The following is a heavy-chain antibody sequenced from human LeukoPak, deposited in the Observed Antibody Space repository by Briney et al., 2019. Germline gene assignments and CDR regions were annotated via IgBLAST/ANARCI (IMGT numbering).Heavy chain of an antibody. Sequence: PSETLSLTCTVSGGSISSYYWSWIRQPAGKGLEWIGRIYTSGSTNYNPSLKSRVTMSVDTSKNQFSLKLSSVTAADTAVYYCARRPNLTYYYGSGSYTAYAFDIWGQGTMVTVSS. D-gene: IGHD3-10*01. CDR3: ARRPNLTYYYGSGSYTAYAFDI. V-gene: IGHV4-4*07. J-gene: IGHJ3*02. CDR2: IYTSGST. CDR1: GGSISSYY.